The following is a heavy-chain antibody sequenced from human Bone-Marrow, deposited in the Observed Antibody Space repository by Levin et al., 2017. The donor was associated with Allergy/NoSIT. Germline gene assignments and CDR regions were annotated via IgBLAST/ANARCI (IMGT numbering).Heavy chain of an antibody. V-gene: IGHV3-23*01. Sequence: PGGSLRLSCAASGFTFNNYAMNWVRQAPGKGLEWVSAIGTSGSPIYYADSVKGRFTISRDNSRNTLYVQMNSLGVEDTAVYYCAKAGPYYFDYWGQGILVTVSS. CDR3: AKAGPYYFDY. CDR2: IGTSGSPI. J-gene: IGHJ4*02. CDR1: GFTFNNYA.